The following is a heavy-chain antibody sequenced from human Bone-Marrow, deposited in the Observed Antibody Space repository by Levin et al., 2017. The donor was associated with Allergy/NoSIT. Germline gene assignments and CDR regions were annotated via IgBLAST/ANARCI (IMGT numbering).Heavy chain of an antibody. CDR2: IGTAGDP. CDR3: ARARPITIFGVVTGYYFDY. CDR1: GFTFSSYD. Sequence: GGSLRLSCAASGFTFSSYDMHWVRQATGKGLEWVSAIGTAGDPYYPGSVKGRFTISRENAKNSLYLQMNSLRAGDTAVYYCARARPITIFGVVTGYYFDYWGQGTLVTVSS. V-gene: IGHV3-13*05. J-gene: IGHJ4*02. D-gene: IGHD3-3*01.